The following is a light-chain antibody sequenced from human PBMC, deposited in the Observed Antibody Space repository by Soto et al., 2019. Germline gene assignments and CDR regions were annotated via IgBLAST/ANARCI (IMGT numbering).Light chain of an antibody. CDR3: MQALQTPVT. Sequence: DIVMTQSPLSLPVTPGEPASISCRPSQSLLPGNGYNYLDWYLQKPGQSPQLLIYLGSNRASGVPDRFSGSGSGTDFTLKISRVEAEDVGVYYCMQALQTPVTFGQGTKLEIK. CDR2: LGS. V-gene: IGKV2-28*01. J-gene: IGKJ2*01. CDR1: QSLLPGNGYNY.